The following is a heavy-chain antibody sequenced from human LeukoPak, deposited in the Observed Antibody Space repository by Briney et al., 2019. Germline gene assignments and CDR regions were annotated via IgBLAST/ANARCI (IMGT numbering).Heavy chain of an antibody. J-gene: IGHJ4*02. V-gene: IGHV1-24*01. Sequence: ASVKVSCKVSGYTLTELSMHWVRQAPGKGLEWMGGFDPEDGETIYAQKFQGRVTITADKSTSTAYMELSSLRSEDTAVYYCARGPPYYYDSSGWSPYYFDYWGQGTLVTVSS. D-gene: IGHD3-22*01. CDR1: GYTLTELS. CDR2: FDPEDGET. CDR3: ARGPPYYYDSSGWSPYYFDY.